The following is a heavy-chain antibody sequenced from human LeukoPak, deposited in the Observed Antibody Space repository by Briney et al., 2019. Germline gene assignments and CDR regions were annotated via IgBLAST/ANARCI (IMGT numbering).Heavy chain of an antibody. CDR1: GGSMSSYN. CDR3: ARDYTVVTPSGAFDI. Sequence: SETLSLTCTVSGGSMSSYNWGWIRQPPGKGLEWIGYIHYSGSTNYNPSLKSRVTMSVDTSKNHFSLKLSSVTAADTAVYYCARDYTVVTPSGAFDIWGQGTMVTVSS. CDR2: IHYSGST. J-gene: IGHJ3*02. V-gene: IGHV4-59*01. D-gene: IGHD4-23*01.